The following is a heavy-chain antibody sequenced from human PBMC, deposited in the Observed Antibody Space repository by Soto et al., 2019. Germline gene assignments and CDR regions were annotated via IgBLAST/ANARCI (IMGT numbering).Heavy chain of an antibody. CDR1: GFTFSSYG. J-gene: IGHJ4*02. V-gene: IGHV3-33*01. D-gene: IGHD5-18*01. CDR3: ASDQGRGYSYGFDY. CDR2: IWYEGSNK. Sequence: QVQLVESGGGVVQPGRSLRLSCAASGFTFSSYGMHWVRQAPGKGLEWVAVIWYEGSNKYYADSVKGRFTISRHNCKHTLYLRMNCLRAEATAVYCCASDQGRGYSYGFDYWGQGTLVTVSS.